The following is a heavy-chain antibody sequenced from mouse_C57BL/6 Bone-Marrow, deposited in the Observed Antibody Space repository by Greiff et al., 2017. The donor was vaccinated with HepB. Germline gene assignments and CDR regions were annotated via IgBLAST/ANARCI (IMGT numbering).Heavy chain of an antibody. J-gene: IGHJ2*01. CDR1: GYTFTSYW. CDR3: ACNYYFDY. CDR2: IYPSDSET. D-gene: IGHD2-1*01. V-gene: IGHV1-61*01. Sequence: QVQLQQPGAELVRPGSSVKLSCKASGYTFTSYWMDWVKQRPGQGLEWIGNIYPSDSETHYNQKFKDKATLTVDKSSSTAYMQLSSLTSEDSAVYYCACNYYFDYWGQGTTLAVSS.